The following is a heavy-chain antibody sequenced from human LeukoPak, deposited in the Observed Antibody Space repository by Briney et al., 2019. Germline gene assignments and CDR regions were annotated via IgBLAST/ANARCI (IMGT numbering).Heavy chain of an antibody. CDR3: ASMELMTTVTTFHY. CDR1: GFTFSSYW. J-gene: IGHJ4*02. CDR2: IKQDGSEK. Sequence: GGSLRLPCAASGFTFSSYWMSWVRQAPGKGLEWVANIKQDGSEKYYVDSVKGRFTISRDNAKNSLYLQMNSLRAEDTAVYYCASMELMTTVTTFHYWGQGTLVTVSS. V-gene: IGHV3-7*01. D-gene: IGHD4-17*01.